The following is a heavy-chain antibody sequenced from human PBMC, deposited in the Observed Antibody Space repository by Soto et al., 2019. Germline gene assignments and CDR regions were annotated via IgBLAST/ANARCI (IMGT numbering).Heavy chain of an antibody. CDR1: GDTFPSYW. J-gene: IGHJ6*02. D-gene: IGHD6-6*01. CDR2: IYPGDSET. CDR3: ARLAYSSSPYGMDV. V-gene: IGHV5-51*01. Sequence: GESLKISCKGSGDTFPSYWIAWVRQMSGKGLEWMGIIYPGDSETRYSPSFQGQVTISADKSISTAYLQWSSLKASDTAMYYCARLAYSSSPYGMDVWGQGTTVTVSS.